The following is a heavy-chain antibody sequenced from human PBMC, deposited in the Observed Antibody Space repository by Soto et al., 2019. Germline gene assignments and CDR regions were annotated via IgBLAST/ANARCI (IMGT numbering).Heavy chain of an antibody. Sequence: QVQLVQSGAEVKTPGASVKVSCKASGYTFTSYGISWVRQAPGQGLEWMGWISAYNGNTNYAQKLQGSVTITTDTATSTAYMELRSLRSYDTAVYYCAGVELVITMVRGVIITNDAFDIWGQGTMVTVSS. CDR3: AGVELVITMVRGVIITNDAFDI. CDR1: GYTFTSYG. CDR2: ISAYNGNT. D-gene: IGHD3-10*01. J-gene: IGHJ3*02. V-gene: IGHV1-18*01.